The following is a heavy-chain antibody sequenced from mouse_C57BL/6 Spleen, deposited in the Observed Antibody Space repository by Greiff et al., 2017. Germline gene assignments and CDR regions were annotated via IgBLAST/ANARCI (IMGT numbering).Heavy chain of an antibody. CDR3: AGIYYGNYVYAMDY. V-gene: IGHV7-3*01. CDR1: GFTFTDYY. Sequence: VKVEESGGGLVQPGGSLSLSCAASGFTFTDYYMSWVRQPPGKALEWLGFIRNKANGYTTEYSASVKGRFTISRDNSQSILYLQMNALRAEDSATYYCAGIYYGNYVYAMDYWGQGTSVTVSS. CDR2: IRNKANGYTT. J-gene: IGHJ4*01. D-gene: IGHD2-1*01.